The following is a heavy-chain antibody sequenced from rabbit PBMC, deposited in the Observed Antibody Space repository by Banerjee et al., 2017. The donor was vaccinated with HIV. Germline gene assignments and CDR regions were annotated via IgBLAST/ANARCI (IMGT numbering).Heavy chain of an antibody. Sequence: QQQLVESGGGLVKPGASLTLTCKASGFSFSSGYYMSWVRQPPGEGLEWIGCIGTGSGTTYYASWVNGRFTISSHDAQNTLYLQLNSLTAADTATYFCVRPFPSAWGAGDLWGQGTLVTVS. V-gene: IGHV1S43*01. J-gene: IGHJ6*01. CDR1: GFSFSSGYY. CDR3: VRPFPSAWGAGDL. D-gene: IGHD4-1*01. CDR2: IGTGSGTT.